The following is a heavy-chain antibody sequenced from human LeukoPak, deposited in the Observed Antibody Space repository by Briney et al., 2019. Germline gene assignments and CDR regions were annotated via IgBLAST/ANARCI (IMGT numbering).Heavy chain of an antibody. CDR2: ISADNGNT. V-gene: IGHV1-18*01. J-gene: IGHJ4*02. CDR3: AREVRRDGYNVFDY. Sequence: VASVKVSCKASGYTFTSYAISWVRQAPGQGLEWMGWISADNGNTDYAQRFQGRVTMTTDTSTSTAYMELRSLRSDDTAVYYCAREVRRDGYNVFDYWGQGTLVTVSS. D-gene: IGHD5-24*01. CDR1: GYTFTSYA.